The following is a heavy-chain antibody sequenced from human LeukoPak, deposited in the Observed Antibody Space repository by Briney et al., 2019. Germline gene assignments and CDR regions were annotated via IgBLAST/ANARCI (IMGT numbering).Heavy chain of an antibody. CDR2: IYYSGST. CDR3: ARGSGSYYRGDAFDI. J-gene: IGHJ3*02. V-gene: IGHV4-59*01. D-gene: IGHD1-26*01. CDR1: GGSISSYY. Sequence: SETLSLTCTVSGGSISSYYWSWIRQPPGKGLEWIGYIYYSGSTNYNPSLKSRVTISVDTSKNQFSLKLSSVTAADTAVYYCARGSGSYYRGDAFDIWGQGTMVTVSS.